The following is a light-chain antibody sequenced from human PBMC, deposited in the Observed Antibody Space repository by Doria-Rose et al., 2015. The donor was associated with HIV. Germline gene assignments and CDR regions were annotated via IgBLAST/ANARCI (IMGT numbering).Light chain of an antibody. CDR1: QGLLYTSKNY. Sequence: TQSPESLGMSLGERATLNCKSNQGLLYTSKNYLAWYQQMPGQPPKLLIYWASTRQSGVHARFSGSGSGTDFTLTISSLEAEDVAVYYCQQYYDTPSFGPGTTVDIK. CDR2: WAS. J-gene: IGKJ3*01. V-gene: IGKV4-1*01. CDR3: QQYYDTPS.